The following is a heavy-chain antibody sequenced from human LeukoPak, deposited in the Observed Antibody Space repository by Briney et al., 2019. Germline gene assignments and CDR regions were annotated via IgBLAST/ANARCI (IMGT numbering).Heavy chain of an antibody. V-gene: IGHV4-59*01. CDR1: GGSIRSYY. CDR3: ARYVWGSYPTFEDY. Sequence: SETLSLTCSVSGGSIRSYYWGWIRQPPGKGLEWIGYIYYSGSTNYNPSLRSRVTISIDTSKNQFSLKLSSVTAADTAVYYCARYVWGSYPTFEDYWGQGALVTVSS. D-gene: IGHD3-16*02. J-gene: IGHJ4*02. CDR2: IYYSGST.